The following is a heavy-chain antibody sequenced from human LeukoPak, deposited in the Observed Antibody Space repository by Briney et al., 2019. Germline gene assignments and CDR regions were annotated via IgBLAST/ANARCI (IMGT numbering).Heavy chain of an antibody. V-gene: IGHV3-23*01. CDR1: GFTLSSYA. J-gene: IGHJ5*02. D-gene: IGHD1-26*01. CDR3: AKEQYSGSYYWFDP. Sequence: PGGSLRLSCAASGFTLSSYAMSWVRQAPGKGPEWVSALSGSGDNTYYADSVKSRLIISRDSSKNTLYLQMNSLRAEDTAVYYCAKEQYSGSYYWFDPWGQRTLVTVSS. CDR2: LSGSGDNT.